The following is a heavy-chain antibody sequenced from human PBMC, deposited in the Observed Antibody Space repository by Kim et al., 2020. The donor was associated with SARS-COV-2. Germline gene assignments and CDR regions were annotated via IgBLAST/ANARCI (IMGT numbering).Heavy chain of an antibody. CDR3: ARDLEGALD. CDR2: GST. D-gene: IGHD3-16*01. Sequence: GSTYYADSVKGRFTISRDNSKNTLYLQMNSLRAEDTAVYYCARDLEGALDWGQGTLVTVSS. V-gene: IGHV3-66*01. J-gene: IGHJ4*02.